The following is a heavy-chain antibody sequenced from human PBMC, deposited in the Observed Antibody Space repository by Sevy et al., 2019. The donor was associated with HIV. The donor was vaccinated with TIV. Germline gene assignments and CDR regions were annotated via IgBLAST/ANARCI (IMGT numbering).Heavy chain of an antibody. CDR1: GYTFSDYY. CDR3: ARLTTSTTSDLYGMDV. Sequence: SSVKVSCKASGYTFSDYYIHWVRQAPGQGLEWMAWINPNDGVTHYAERFQGGVTLTRDTSVSTAYMDLRGLRYDDTAIYYCARLTTSTTSDLYGMDVWGQGTPVTVSS. D-gene: IGHD4-17*01. J-gene: IGHJ6*02. CDR2: INPNDGVT. V-gene: IGHV1-2*02.